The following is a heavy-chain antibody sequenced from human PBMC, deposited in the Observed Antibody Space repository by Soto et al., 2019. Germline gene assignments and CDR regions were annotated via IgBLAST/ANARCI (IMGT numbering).Heavy chain of an antibody. Sequence: GESLKISCKGSGYTFTNYWIGWVRQMPGKGLEWMGIIYPGDSDTKYNTSFQGQVTISADKSITTTYLQWSSLKASDTAIYYCAASIFYYGMDVWGQGTTVTVSS. J-gene: IGHJ6*02. V-gene: IGHV5-51*01. CDR3: AASIFYYGMDV. CDR2: IYPGDSDT. CDR1: GYTFTNYW.